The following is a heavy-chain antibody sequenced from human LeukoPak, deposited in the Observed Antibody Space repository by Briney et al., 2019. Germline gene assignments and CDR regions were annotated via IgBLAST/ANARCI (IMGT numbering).Heavy chain of an antibody. Sequence: ASVKVSCKTTGYTFISYGITWVRQAPGQGLEWMGWISAYNGDTKFAQKFQGIVTMSTDTSTSTVYMELRSLRSDDTAVYYCARDPVAGFVDYWGQGTLVTVSS. CDR3: ARDPVAGFVDY. D-gene: IGHD6-19*01. CDR2: ISAYNGDT. J-gene: IGHJ4*02. CDR1: GYTFISYG. V-gene: IGHV1-18*01.